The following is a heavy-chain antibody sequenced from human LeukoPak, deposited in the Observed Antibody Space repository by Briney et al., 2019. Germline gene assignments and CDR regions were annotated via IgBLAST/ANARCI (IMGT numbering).Heavy chain of an antibody. D-gene: IGHD5-18*01. V-gene: IGHV4-4*07. CDR1: GGSISSYY. CDR2: IYTSGST. J-gene: IGHJ4*02. Sequence: SETLSLTCTVSGGSISSYYWSWIRRPAGKGLEWIGRIYTSGSTNYNPSLKSRVTMSVDTSKNQFSLKLSSVTAADTAVYYCARGITWTAMAEDYFDYWGQGTLVTVSS. CDR3: ARGITWTAMAEDYFDY.